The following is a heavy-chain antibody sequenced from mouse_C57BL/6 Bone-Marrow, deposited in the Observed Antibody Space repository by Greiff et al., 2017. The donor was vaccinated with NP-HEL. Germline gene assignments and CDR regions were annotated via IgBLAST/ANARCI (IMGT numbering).Heavy chain of an antibody. CDR2: ISNLAYSI. Sequence: EVQGVESGGGLVQPGGSLKLSCAASGFTFSDYGMAWVRQAPRKGPEWVAFISNLAYSIYYADTVTGRFTISRENAKNTLYLEMSSLRSEDTAMYYCAREDDYGRFAYWGQGTLVTVSA. D-gene: IGHD2-4*01. J-gene: IGHJ3*01. V-gene: IGHV5-15*01. CDR1: GFTFSDYG. CDR3: AREDDYGRFAY.